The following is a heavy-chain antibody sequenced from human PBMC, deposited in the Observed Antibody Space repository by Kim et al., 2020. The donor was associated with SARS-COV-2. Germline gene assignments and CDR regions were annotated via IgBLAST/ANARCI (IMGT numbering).Heavy chain of an antibody. D-gene: IGHD2-15*01. CDR2: TNTDGSST. J-gene: IGHJ6*02. V-gene: IGHV3-74*01. Sequence: GGSLRLSCAASGFTFSTYWMYWVRQAPGKGLVCVSRTNTDGSSTTYADSVKGRFTISRDNAKNTLYLQMNSLRGEDTAVYYCASGDISYGMDVWGQGTTV. CDR3: ASGDISYGMDV. CDR1: GFTFSTYW.